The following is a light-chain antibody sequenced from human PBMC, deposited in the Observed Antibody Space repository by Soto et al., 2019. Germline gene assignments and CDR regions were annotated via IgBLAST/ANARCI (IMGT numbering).Light chain of an antibody. CDR3: MQRKEFPYI. CDR2: TLS. Sequence: DIVMTQTPLSLPVTPGEPASMSCRSSQSLLDSDDGNTYLDWYLQKPGQSPQLLISTLSYRASGVPDRFSGSGSATDFTLKISRVEAEDVGVYYCMQRKEFPYIFGQGTKLEIK. CDR1: QSLLDSDDGNTY. V-gene: IGKV2-40*01. J-gene: IGKJ2*01.